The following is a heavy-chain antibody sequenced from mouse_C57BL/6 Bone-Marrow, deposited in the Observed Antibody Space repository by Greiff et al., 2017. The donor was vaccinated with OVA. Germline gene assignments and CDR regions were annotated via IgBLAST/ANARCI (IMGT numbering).Heavy chain of an antibody. V-gene: IGHV5-15*01. D-gene: IGHD3-3*01. CDR3: ARGTNYAMDY. CDR1: GFTFSDYG. Sequence: EVKLQESGGGLVQPGGSLKLSCAASGFTFSDYGMAWVRQAPRKGPEWVAFISNLAYSIYYADTVTGRFPISRENAKNTLYLEMSSLRSEDTAMYYCARGTNYAMDYWGQGTSVTVSS. CDR2: ISNLAYSI. J-gene: IGHJ4*01.